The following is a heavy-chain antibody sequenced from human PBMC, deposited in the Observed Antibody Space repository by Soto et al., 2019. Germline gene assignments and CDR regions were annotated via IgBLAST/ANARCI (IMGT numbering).Heavy chain of an antibody. Sequence: SETLSLTCTSSGGSISSGEYYWSWIRQPPGKGLEWIGYIYYSGSTYYNPSLKSRVTMSVDTSKNQFSLKLSSVTAAGTAVYYCAREPFIVVVPAAPPALYYYGMDVLVQGSTVTVS. V-gene: IGHV4-30-4*01. CDR3: AREPFIVVVPAAPPALYYYGMDV. CDR2: IYYSGST. D-gene: IGHD2-2*01. CDR1: GGSISSGEYY. J-gene: IGHJ6*02.